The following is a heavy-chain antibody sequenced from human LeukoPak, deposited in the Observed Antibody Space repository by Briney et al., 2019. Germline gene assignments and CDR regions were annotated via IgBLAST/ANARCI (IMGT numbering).Heavy chain of an antibody. CDR2: IKQDGSEK. Sequence: GGSLRLSCTASGFTFSSYWMNWVRQAPGKGLEWVANIKQDGSEKYYVDSVKGRFTISRDNSKNTLYLQMNSLRAEDTAVYYCARGPDPRIVTYYDILTGCFDYWGQGTLVTVSS. D-gene: IGHD3-9*01. V-gene: IGHV3-7*04. CDR1: GFTFSSYW. CDR3: ARGPDPRIVTYYDILTGCFDY. J-gene: IGHJ4*02.